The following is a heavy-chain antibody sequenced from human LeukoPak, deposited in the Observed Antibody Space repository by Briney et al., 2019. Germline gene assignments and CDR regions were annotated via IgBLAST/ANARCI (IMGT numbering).Heavy chain of an antibody. Sequence: GGSLRLSCAASGFTFSSYWMSWVRQAPGKGLEWVANIKQDGSEKYYVDSVKGRFTISRDNAKNSLYLQMNSLRAEDTAVYYCARALYSSSWPLLGPHYFDYWGQGTLVTVSS. D-gene: IGHD6-13*01. CDR2: IKQDGSEK. J-gene: IGHJ4*02. CDR3: ARALYSSSWPLLGPHYFDY. V-gene: IGHV3-7*01. CDR1: GFTFSSYW.